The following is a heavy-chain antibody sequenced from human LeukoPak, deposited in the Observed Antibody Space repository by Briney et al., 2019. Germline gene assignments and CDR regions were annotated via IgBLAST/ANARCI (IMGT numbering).Heavy chain of an antibody. V-gene: IGHV3-48*02. CDR1: GFTFSSYN. D-gene: IGHD3-22*01. CDR3: ARTRRSYYDSSGYYYYFDY. CDR2: ISSSTSTI. J-gene: IGHJ4*02. Sequence: PGGSLRLSCAASGFTFSSYNMNWVRQAPGKGLEWISYISSSTSTIHYADSVKGRFTISRDNAKNSLYLQMNSLRDEDTAVYYCARTRRSYYDSSGYYYYFDYWGQGTLVTVSS.